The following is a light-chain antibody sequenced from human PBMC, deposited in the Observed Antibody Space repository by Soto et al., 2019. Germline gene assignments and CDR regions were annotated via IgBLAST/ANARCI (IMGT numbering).Light chain of an antibody. CDR2: EAS. CDR3: HQYGSSPLT. Sequence: EIVLTQSPGTLSLSPGDRATLSCRASQSVTSSYLAWFQQKPGQAPRLLIYEASSRATGIPDRFSGSGSGTDFTLTINRLEPEDFAVYSCHQYGSSPLTFGQGTKLEIK. J-gene: IGKJ2*01. CDR1: QSVTSSY. V-gene: IGKV3-20*01.